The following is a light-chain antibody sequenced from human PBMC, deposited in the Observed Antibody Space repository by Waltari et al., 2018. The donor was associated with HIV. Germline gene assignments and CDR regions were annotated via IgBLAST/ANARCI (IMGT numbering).Light chain of an antibody. Sequence: NFMLTQPHSVSESPGKTVTISCTRSSGSVASNYVPWFQQRPGSAPTTILYEHYQKPSGVPDRFSGIIDKSSNSASLTISGVKTEDEADYYCQSFDTDNHWVFGGGTRLTVL. J-gene: IGLJ3*02. CDR3: QSFDTDNHWV. CDR2: EHY. V-gene: IGLV6-57*03. CDR1: SGSVASNY.